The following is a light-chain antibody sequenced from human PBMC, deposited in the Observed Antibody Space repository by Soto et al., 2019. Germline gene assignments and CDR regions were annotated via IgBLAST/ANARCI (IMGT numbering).Light chain of an antibody. V-gene: IGKV1-27*01. CDR2: AAS. CDR3: HKYNSALP. CDR1: QGISNY. J-gene: IGKJ5*01. Sequence: DIQMTQSPSSLSASVGDRVTITCRASQGISNYLAWYQQKPGKVPKLLIYAASTLQSGVPSRFSGGGSGTDFTLTISSRQPEDVATYYCHKYNSALPFGQGTRLEIK.